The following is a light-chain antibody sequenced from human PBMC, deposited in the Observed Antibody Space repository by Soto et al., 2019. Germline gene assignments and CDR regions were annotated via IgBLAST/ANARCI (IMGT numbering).Light chain of an antibody. CDR3: LQESNYPLT. J-gene: IGKJ4*01. Sequence: IQMTQYPSSLSASVGDRVTITCRAGQGVRDDVGWYQQKPGKAPKLLIYSASTLQSGVPSRFSGSGSGTDITLTISGLQPVDFATYYLLQESNYPLTFGGGNKVEIK. CDR2: SAS. V-gene: IGKV1-6*01. CDR1: QGVRDD.